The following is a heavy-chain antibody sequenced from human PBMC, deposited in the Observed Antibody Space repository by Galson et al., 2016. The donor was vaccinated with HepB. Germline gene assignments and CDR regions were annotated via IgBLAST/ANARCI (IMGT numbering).Heavy chain of an antibody. CDR2: ISGDSGSI. Sequence: SLRLSCAASGFTFSVYSMGWVRQAPGKGLEWVSSISGDSGSIYYADSVKGRFTFSRDNSKNSLYLQMSSLRADDTAVYYCARDRYYNSSGYYSFYGMDVWGQGTTVTVSS. J-gene: IGHJ6*02. V-gene: IGHV3-21*01. CDR1: GFTFSVYS. D-gene: IGHD3-22*01. CDR3: ARDRYYNSSGYYSFYGMDV.